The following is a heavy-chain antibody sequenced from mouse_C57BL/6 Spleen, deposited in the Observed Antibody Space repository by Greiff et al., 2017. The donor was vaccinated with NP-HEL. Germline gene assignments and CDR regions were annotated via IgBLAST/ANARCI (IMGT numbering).Heavy chain of an antibody. CDR1: GFSLTSYG. CDR3: ARNLNYGSSHWYFDV. Sequence: VQLQQSGPGLVQPSQSLSITCTVSGFSLTSYGVHWVRQSPGKGLEWLGVIWSGGSTDYNAAFISRLSISKNNSKSQVFFKMNSLQANDTAIDYCARNLNYGSSHWYFDVWGTGTTVTVSS. D-gene: IGHD1-1*01. J-gene: IGHJ1*03. V-gene: IGHV2-2*02. CDR2: IWSGGST.